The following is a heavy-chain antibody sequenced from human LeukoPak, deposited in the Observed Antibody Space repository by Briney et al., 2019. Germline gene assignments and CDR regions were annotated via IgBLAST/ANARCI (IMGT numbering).Heavy chain of an antibody. CDR2: IYHSGST. CDR3: TVVVNWNCLNY. CDR1: GGSIRSSNYY. J-gene: IGHJ4*02. Sequence: SETLSLTCNVSGGSIRSSNYYWGWIRQPPGKGLEWIGNIYHSGSTYYNPSLKSRVTISVDTSKNQFSLNLISVTAADTAVYCATVVVNWNCLNYWGQGTLVTVSS. D-gene: IGHD1-1*01. V-gene: IGHV4-39*07.